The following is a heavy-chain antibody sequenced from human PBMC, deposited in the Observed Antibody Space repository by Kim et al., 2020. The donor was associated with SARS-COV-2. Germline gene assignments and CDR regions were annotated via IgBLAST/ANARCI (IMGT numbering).Heavy chain of an antibody. J-gene: IGHJ6*02. Sequence: ASVKVSCKASGYTFTSYGISWVRQAPGQGLEWMGWISAYNGNTNYAQKLQGRVTMTTDTSTSTAYMELRSLRSDDTAVYYCARDLPAPALIRYFDWLPAGQNYYYYYGMDVWGQGTTVTVSS. V-gene: IGHV1-18*04. D-gene: IGHD3-9*01. CDR1: GYTFTSYG. CDR3: ARDLPAPALIRYFDWLPAGQNYYYYYGMDV. CDR2: ISAYNGNT.